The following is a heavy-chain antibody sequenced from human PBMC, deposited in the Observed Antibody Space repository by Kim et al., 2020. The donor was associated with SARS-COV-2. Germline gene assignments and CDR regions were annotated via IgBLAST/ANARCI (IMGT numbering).Heavy chain of an antibody. V-gene: IGHV1-58*01. Sequence: SVKVSCKASGFTFTSSAVQWVRQARGQRLEWIGWIVVGSGNTNYAQKFQERVTITRDMSTSTAYMELSSLRSEDTAVYYCAAEWDCSGGSCSYWGQGTLVTVSS. J-gene: IGHJ4*02. CDR1: GFTFTSSA. CDR2: IVVGSGNT. D-gene: IGHD2-15*01. CDR3: AAEWDCSGGSCSY.